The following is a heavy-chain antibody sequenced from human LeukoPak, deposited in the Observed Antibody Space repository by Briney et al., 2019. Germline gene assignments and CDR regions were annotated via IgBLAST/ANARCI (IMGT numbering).Heavy chain of an antibody. Sequence: SETLSLTCTVSGGSISSSSYYWGWIRQPPGKGLEWIGSIYYSGSTYYNPSLKSRVTISVDTSKNQFSLKLSSVTAADTAVYYCARDRADIVVVPAASWFDPWGQGTLVTVSS. D-gene: IGHD2-2*01. V-gene: IGHV4-39*07. CDR1: GGSISSSSYY. CDR3: ARDRADIVVVPAASWFDP. CDR2: IYYSGST. J-gene: IGHJ5*02.